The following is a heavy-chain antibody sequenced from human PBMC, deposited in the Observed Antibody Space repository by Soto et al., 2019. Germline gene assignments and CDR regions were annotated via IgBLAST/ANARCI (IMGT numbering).Heavy chain of an antibody. CDR1: GFTFSSYW. CDR2: INSDGSST. CDR3: ARAPGIAAAVHY. D-gene: IGHD6-13*01. J-gene: IGHJ4*02. V-gene: IGHV3-74*01. Sequence: PGGSLRLSCAASGFTFSSYWMHWVRQAPGKGLVWVSRINSDGSSTSYADSVKGRFTISRDNAKNTLYLQMNSLRAEDTAVYYCARAPGIAAAVHYWGQGTLVTVSS.